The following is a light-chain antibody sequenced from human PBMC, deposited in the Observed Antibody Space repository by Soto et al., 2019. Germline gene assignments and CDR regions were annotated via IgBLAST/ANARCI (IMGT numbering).Light chain of an antibody. J-gene: IGKJ5*01. CDR3: QHYNNWPIT. V-gene: IGKV3-15*01. CDR2: GAS. Sequence: IVMTQSPATLSLSPGERATLSCRASQSVSNSVAWYQQKPGQAPRLLIYGASTRATDIPARFSGSGSGTKFTLTISSLQSAEFAVYYCQHYNNWPITLGRGTRLEIK. CDR1: QSVSNS.